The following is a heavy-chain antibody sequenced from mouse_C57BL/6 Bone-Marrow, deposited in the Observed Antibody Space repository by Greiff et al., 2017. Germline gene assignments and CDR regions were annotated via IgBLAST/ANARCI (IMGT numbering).Heavy chain of an antibody. D-gene: IGHD4-1*01. CDR2: ISSVSSTI. V-gene: IGHV5-17*01. Sequence: EVKLVESGGGLVKPGGSLKLSCAASGFTFSDYGMHCVRHASEKGLEWVAYISSVSSTIYYAATVRGRFSISRDNAKNTLFRQMTSLRSEYTGMYYCSIPTGNWGQGTTLTVSS. CDR1: GFTFSDYG. CDR3: SIPTGN. J-gene: IGHJ2*01.